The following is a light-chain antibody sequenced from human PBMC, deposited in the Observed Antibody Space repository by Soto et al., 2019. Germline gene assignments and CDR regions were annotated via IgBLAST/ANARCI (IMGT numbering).Light chain of an antibody. Sequence: DIQMTQSPSSLSASVGDRVIITFRASQSISSYLNWYQQKPGKAPKLLIYAASSLQSGVPSRFSGSGSGTDFTLTISSLQPEDFATYYCQQSYSTPWTFGQGTKVDIK. V-gene: IGKV1-39*01. J-gene: IGKJ1*01. CDR3: QQSYSTPWT. CDR1: QSISSY. CDR2: AAS.